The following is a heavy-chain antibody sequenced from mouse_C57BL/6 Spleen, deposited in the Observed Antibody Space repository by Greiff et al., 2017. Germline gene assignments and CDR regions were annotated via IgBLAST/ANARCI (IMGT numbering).Heavy chain of an antibody. V-gene: IGHV1-82*01. CDR1: GYAFSSSW. CDR3: AQKYSNYGGGDAMDY. D-gene: IGHD2-5*01. CDR2: IYPGDGDP. Sequence: QVQLQQSGPELVKPGASVKISCKASGYAFSSSWMNWVKQRPGKGLEWIGRIYPGDGDPNYNGKVKGKATLTADKSSSTAYMQLSSLTSEDSAVYFCAQKYSNYGGGDAMDYWGQGTSVTVSS. J-gene: IGHJ4*01.